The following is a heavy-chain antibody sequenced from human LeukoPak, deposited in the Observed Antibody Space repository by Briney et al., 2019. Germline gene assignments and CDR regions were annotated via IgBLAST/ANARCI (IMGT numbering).Heavy chain of an antibody. J-gene: IGHJ6*02. Sequence: PSETLSLTCAVFGDVFRNYYWTWIRQPPGKGLEWIGEINHSGSTHYTPSLKSPVAISVDTSTNQFSLKLTSLTPADTAVYYCARGRVGFYYGSEKPYYYGLDVWGRGTTVTVSS. CDR3: ARGRVGFYYGSEKPYYYGLDV. CDR1: GDVFRNYY. V-gene: IGHV4-34*01. D-gene: IGHD3-10*01. CDR2: INHSGST.